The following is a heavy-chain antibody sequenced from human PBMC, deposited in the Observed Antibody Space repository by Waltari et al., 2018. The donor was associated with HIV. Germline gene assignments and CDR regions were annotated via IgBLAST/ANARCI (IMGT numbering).Heavy chain of an antibody. D-gene: IGHD6-6*01. CDR1: GYTFSRNF. J-gene: IGHJ4*02. Sequence: QVQLVQSGPEVKKPGASVKVSCKTSGYTFSRNFLHWVRQAPGQGLQWMGIINPSASRTHYAQTVQGRVNMTADTSTSTVYMEVSSLRNEDTAVYYCARDTRGYFDFWGQGTQVTVSS. CDR2: INPSASRT. V-gene: IGHV1-46*01. CDR3: ARDTRGYFDF.